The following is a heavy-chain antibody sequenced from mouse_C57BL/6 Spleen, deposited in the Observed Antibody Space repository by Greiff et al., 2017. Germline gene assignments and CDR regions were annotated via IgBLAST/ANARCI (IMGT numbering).Heavy chain of an antibody. Sequence: VQLQQPGAELVKPGASVKMSCKASGYTFTSYWITWVKQRPGQGLEWIGDIYPGSGSTNYNEKFKSKATLTVDTSSSTAYMQLSSLTSEDSAVYYCARSGYGIPYFDYWGQGTTLTVSS. V-gene: IGHV1-55*01. CDR1: GYTFTSYW. J-gene: IGHJ2*01. D-gene: IGHD2-10*02. CDR2: IYPGSGST. CDR3: ARSGYGIPYFDY.